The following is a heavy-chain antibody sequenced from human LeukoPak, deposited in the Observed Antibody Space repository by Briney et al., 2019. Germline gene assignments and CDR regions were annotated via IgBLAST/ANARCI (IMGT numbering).Heavy chain of an antibody. CDR1: GASFSNHY. V-gene: IGHV4-59*11. CDR3: ARDSAPVRNSWYFDL. Sequence: SETLSLTCTVSGASFSNHYWTWIRQPPGKGLEWIGYVHLSGSTKYNPSLRSRVTISVDTSKNQFSLKLSSVTAADTAVYYCARDSAPVRNSWYFDLWGRGTLVTVSS. CDR2: VHLSGST. J-gene: IGHJ2*01. D-gene: IGHD4-23*01.